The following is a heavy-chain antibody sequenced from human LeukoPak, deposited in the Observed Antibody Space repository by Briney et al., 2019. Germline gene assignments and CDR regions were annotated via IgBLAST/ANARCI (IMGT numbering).Heavy chain of an antibody. J-gene: IGHJ4*02. V-gene: IGHV3-11*06. CDR2: ISSTSIYT. CDR1: GLTFSDYY. Sequence: GGSLRLSCAASGLTFSDYYMSWIRQAPGKGLEWVSDISSTSIYTNYADSVKGRFTISRDNAKNSLYLQMNSLRDEDTAVYYCARDLMSTGQYWGQGTLVTVSS. D-gene: IGHD5/OR15-5a*01. CDR3: ARDLMSTGQY.